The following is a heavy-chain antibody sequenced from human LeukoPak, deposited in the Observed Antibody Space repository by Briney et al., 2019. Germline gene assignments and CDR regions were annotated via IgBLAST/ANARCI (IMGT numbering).Heavy chain of an antibody. CDR3: ARDSAGDY. D-gene: IGHD6-19*01. J-gene: IGHJ4*02. V-gene: IGHV3-30*01. Sequence: PGGSLRLSCAASGLTFSVFWMHWVRQAPGKGLEWVAVISYDGSNKYYADSVKGRFTISRDNSKNTLYLQMNSLRAEDTAVYYCARDSAGDYWGQGTLVTVSS. CDR2: ISYDGSNK. CDR1: GLTFSVFW.